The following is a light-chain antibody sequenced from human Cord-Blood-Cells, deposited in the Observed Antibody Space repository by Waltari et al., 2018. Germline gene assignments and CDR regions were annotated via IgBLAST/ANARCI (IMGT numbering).Light chain of an antibody. Sequence: QSVLTQPPSVSAAPGQKVTISCSGSSSNIGNNYVSWYQQPPGTAPKLLIYDNKRQPTVIADRFSGYKSGTSATLGITGLQTGDEADYYCGTWDSSLSVWVFGGGTKLTVL. CDR2: DNK. J-gene: IGLJ3*02. V-gene: IGLV1-51*01. CDR1: SSNIGNNY. CDR3: GTWDSSLSVWV.